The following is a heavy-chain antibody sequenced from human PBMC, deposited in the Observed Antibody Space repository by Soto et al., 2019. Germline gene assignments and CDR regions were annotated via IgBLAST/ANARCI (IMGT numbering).Heavy chain of an antibody. D-gene: IGHD1-26*01. Sequence: PSGTLSLSGTISGDSRGSSNDYWGWIRQTPGKGVGWVGSLLVGGSPFYTPHLNSRVTISMATSKTQFSLRLASVPAAAPGVYYCARQVPSRRSGSYLFDSWGNGLLVTVAS. V-gene: IGHV4-39*01. CDR2: LLVGGSP. CDR1: GDSRGSSNDY. CDR3: ARQVPSRRSGSYLFDS. J-gene: IGHJ4*01.